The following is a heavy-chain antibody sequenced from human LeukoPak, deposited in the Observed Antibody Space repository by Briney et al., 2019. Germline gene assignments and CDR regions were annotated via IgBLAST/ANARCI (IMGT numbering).Heavy chain of an antibody. D-gene: IGHD3-22*01. CDR2: IRYDGSNK. CDR1: GFTFSSYG. Sequence: GGSLSLSCAASGFTFSSYGMHWVRQAPGKGLEGVAFIRYDGSNKYYADSVKGRFTISRDNSKNTLYLQMNSLRAEDTAVYYCATDPSNYYDSSGYELFDYWGQGTLVTVSS. V-gene: IGHV3-30*02. J-gene: IGHJ4*02. CDR3: ATDPSNYYDSSGYELFDY.